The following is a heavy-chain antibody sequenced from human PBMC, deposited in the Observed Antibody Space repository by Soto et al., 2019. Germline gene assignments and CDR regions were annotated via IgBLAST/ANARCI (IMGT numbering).Heavy chain of an antibody. V-gene: IGHV4-59*01. CDR1: AGSISSYY. CDR3: ARGQVGYCSSDSCYFYFDY. Sequence: SETLSLTCTVSAGSISSYYWSWIRQPPGKGLEWIGYMYYSGSTNYNPSLQSRVTLSVDTSKNQFSLRLSSVTAADTAVYYCARGQVGYCSSDSCYFYFDYWGQGALVTVSS. CDR2: MYYSGST. J-gene: IGHJ4*02. D-gene: IGHD2-2*01.